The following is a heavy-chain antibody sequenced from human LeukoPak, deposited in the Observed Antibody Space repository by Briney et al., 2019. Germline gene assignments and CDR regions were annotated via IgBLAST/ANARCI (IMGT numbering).Heavy chain of an antibody. J-gene: IGHJ5*02. CDR1: VFTFSSYS. Sequence: GGSLRLSCAASVFTFSSYSMIWVRQAPGKGLEWVSSIGRCSSYIYYVDSVKGRFSISRDNAKNSLYLQMNSLTAEDTAVYYCARVVIAAAGTGSGRWFDPWGQGTLVTVSS. D-gene: IGHD6-13*01. CDR2: IGRCSSYI. CDR3: ARVVIAAAGTGSGRWFDP. V-gene: IGHV3-21*01.